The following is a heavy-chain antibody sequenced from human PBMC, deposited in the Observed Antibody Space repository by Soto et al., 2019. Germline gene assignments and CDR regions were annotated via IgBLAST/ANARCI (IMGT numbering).Heavy chain of an antibody. CDR1: GFTFSSYG. Sequence: GGSLRLSCAASGFTFSSYGMHWVRQAPGKGLEWVAVISYDGSNKYYADSVKGRFTISRDNSKNTLYLQMNSLRAEDTAAYYCAKDVKLLDYWGQGTQVTVSS. CDR2: ISYDGSNK. J-gene: IGHJ4*02. V-gene: IGHV3-30*18. D-gene: IGHD1-7*01. CDR3: AKDVKLLDY.